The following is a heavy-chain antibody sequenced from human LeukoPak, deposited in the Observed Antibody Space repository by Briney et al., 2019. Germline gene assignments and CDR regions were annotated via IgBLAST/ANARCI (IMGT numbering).Heavy chain of an antibody. Sequence: SETLSLSCTVSGDSIRSSSSYYWGWIRQPPGKGLEWIGSVHYSGNTYYNSSLKTRVTISADTSKNQFSLKLSSVTAADTAVYYCARNKYTSGWSTFDYWGQGTLVTVSS. CDR3: ARNKYTSGWSTFDY. CDR1: GDSIRSSSSYY. D-gene: IGHD6-19*01. V-gene: IGHV4-39*01. J-gene: IGHJ4*02. CDR2: VHYSGNT.